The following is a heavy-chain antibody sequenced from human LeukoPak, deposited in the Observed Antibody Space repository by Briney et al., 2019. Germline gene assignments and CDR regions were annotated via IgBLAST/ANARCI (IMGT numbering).Heavy chain of an antibody. D-gene: IGHD4-11*01. CDR1: GGSFSGYY. J-gene: IGHJ3*02. CDR3: ARVVTRDAFDI. V-gene: IGHV4-34*01. Sequence: SETLSLTCAVYGGSFSGYYWSWIRQPPGKGLEWIGEINHSGSTNYNPSLKSRVTISVDTSKNQFSLKLSSVTAADTAVYYCARVVTRDAFDIWGQGTMVTVSS. CDR2: INHSGST.